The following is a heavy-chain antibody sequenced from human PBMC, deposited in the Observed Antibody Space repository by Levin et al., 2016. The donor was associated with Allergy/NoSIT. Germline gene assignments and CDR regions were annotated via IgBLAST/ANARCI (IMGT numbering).Heavy chain of an antibody. Sequence: SVKVSCKVSGVTFSNYGISWVRQAPGQGLEWMGEVIPLFGTRIYAPHLRGRVTIEADESTATAYMELSSLRSEDTAVYYCARGGSSYGSGAYGMDVWGQGTTVTVSS. D-gene: IGHD3-10*01. J-gene: IGHJ6*02. CDR2: VIPLFGTR. CDR1: GVTFSNYG. CDR3: ARGGSSYGSGAYGMDV. V-gene: IGHV1-69*13.